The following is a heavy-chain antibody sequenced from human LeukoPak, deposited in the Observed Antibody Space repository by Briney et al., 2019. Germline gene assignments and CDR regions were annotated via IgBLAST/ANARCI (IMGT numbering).Heavy chain of an antibody. D-gene: IGHD3-22*01. Sequence: GGSLGLYCAASGFTFSRHGMHWVRQTPGKGLEWVAFIRYDGSHNWNADSVKGRFTISRDNSKNTLYLQMNSLRGEGTALYYCAKDGYGAAHDYWGQGTLVTLSS. CDR3: AKDGYGAAHDY. J-gene: IGHJ4*02. CDR2: IRYDGSHN. V-gene: IGHV3-30*02. CDR1: GFTFSRHG.